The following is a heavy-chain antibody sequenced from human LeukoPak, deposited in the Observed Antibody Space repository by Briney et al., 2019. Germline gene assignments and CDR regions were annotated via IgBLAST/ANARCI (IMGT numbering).Heavy chain of an antibody. CDR3: AKRAAVTAKRYFDS. CDR2: IGGDSISI. J-gene: IGHJ4*02. Sequence: GGSLRLSCAASGFSFRNYAMNWVRQVPGKGLEWVSGIGGDSISIHYADSVKGRFTIFRDNSRNTLYLQMNSLRAEDTAIYYCAKRAAVTAKRYFDSWGQGTLVTVSS. V-gene: IGHV3-23*01. D-gene: IGHD2-21*02. CDR1: GFSFRNYA.